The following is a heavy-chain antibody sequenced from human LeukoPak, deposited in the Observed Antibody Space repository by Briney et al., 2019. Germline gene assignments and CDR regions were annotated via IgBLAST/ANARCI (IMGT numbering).Heavy chain of an antibody. CDR1: GGTFSSYA. D-gene: IGHD2-15*01. CDR2: IIPIFGTA. Sequence: GASVTVSCTASGGTFSSYAISWVRQAPGQGLEWMGVIIPIFGTANYAQKFQGRVTITADESTGTAYMELSSLRSEDTAVYYCARLGCCSGGSTRGTYIFDYWGQGTLVTVSS. CDR3: ARLGCCSGGSTRGTYIFDY. J-gene: IGHJ4*02. V-gene: IGHV1-69*13.